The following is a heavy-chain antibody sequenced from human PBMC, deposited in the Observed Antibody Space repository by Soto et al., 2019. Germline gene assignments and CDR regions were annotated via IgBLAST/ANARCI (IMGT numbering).Heavy chain of an antibody. CDR1: GGTFSGYA. Sequence: GASVKVSCKASGGTFSGYAISWVRQAPGQGLEWMGGIIPIFGTANYAQKFQGRVTITADKSTSTAYMELSSLRSEDTAVYYCAIDLGLLAHGYCGGHFYLFEYLGQVPLGTVCS. D-gene: IGHD2-21*02. V-gene: IGHV1-69*06. CDR2: IIPIFGTA. CDR3: AIDLGLLAHGYCGGHFYLFEY. J-gene: IGHJ4*02.